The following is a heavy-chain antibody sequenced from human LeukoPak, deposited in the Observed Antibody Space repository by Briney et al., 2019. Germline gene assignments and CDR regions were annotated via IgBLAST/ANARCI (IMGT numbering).Heavy chain of an antibody. J-gene: IGHJ4*02. D-gene: IGHD3-22*01. CDR1: GYSFTNYW. CDR3: ARQDSSGYYSPFDY. CDR2: IDPSDSYT. Sequence: PGGSLRLSCKGSGYSFTNYWISWVRQMPGKGLEWMGRIDPSDSYTNYSLPYQGHVTISADKSISTAYLQWSSLKASDTATYYCARQDSSGYYSPFDYWGQGTVVTVSS. V-gene: IGHV5-10-1*01.